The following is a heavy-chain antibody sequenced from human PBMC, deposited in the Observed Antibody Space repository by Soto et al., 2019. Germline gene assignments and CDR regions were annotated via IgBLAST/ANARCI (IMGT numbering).Heavy chain of an antibody. CDR3: ASRSSWNRGFDD. D-gene: IGHD3-10*01. CDR2: IYTGGST. V-gene: IGHV3-66*01. CDR1: GFTVSNNY. J-gene: IGHJ4*02. Sequence: EVQLVESGGGLVQPGGSLRLSCAASGFTVSNNYMSWVRQAPGKGLEWVSVIYTGGSTYYADSVRGRFTISRDNSKNTLDLQMNSLRAEDTAVYYCASRSSWNRGFDDWGQGTLVTVSS.